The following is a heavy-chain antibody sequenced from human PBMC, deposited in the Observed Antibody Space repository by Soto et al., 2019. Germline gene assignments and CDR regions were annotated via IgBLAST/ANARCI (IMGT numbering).Heavy chain of an antibody. V-gene: IGHV3-23*01. J-gene: IGHJ5*02. CDR2: ISGSGGST. D-gene: IGHD3-22*01. Sequence: GGSVRLSCAASGFTFSSYAMSWVRQAPGEGLEWVSAISGSGGSTYYADSVKGRFTISRENSKNTLYLQMNSLRAEDTAVYYCAAYDSSGYRGYDPWGQGTLVNVSS. CDR3: AAYDSSGYRGYDP. CDR1: GFTFSSYA.